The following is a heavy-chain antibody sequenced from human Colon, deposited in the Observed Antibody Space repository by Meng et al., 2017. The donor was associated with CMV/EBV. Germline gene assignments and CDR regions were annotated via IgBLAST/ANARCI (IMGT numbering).Heavy chain of an antibody. J-gene: IGHJ4*02. D-gene: IGHD3-22*01. V-gene: IGHV3-7*01. CDR3: ARDYEDYDSSGSLFDY. CDR1: GFTFRNYW. CDR2: IKENGSEK. Sequence: GGSLRLSCAASGFTFRNYWMNWVRQAPGKGLEWVANIKENGSEKYYVDYVKGRFTISRDNAKNSLYLQMNSLRAEDTAVYYCARDYEDYDSSGSLFDYWGQGTLVTVSS.